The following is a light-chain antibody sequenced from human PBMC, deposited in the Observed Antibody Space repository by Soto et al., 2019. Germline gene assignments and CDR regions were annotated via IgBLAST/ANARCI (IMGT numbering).Light chain of an antibody. CDR2: GAS. Sequence: DIVLTQSPVTLSLSPGDRATLSCRSSQSVNSNYLAWYQQKPGQAPRLLIFGASTRATGIPDRFRGSGSGTDFTLTXNRLEPEDFAVYYCQQYGRTFGQGTKVDIK. J-gene: IGKJ2*01. CDR3: QQYGRT. V-gene: IGKV3-20*01. CDR1: QSVNSNY.